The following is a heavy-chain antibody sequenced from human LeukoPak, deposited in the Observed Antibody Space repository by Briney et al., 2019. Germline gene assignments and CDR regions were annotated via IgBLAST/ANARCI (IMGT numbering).Heavy chain of an antibody. D-gene: IGHD3-10*01. CDR1: GYRFINYW. CDR3: ARQTLGVRGGEWDY. V-gene: IGHV5-51*01. Sequence: GESLKISCKGTGYRFINYWIGWVRQMPGKGLEWKGIIYPDDSDIRYSPSFQGQVTISADRSISIAYLQWNSLKASDTAMYYCARQTLGVRGGEWDYWGQGTLVTVSS. J-gene: IGHJ4*02. CDR2: IYPDDSDI.